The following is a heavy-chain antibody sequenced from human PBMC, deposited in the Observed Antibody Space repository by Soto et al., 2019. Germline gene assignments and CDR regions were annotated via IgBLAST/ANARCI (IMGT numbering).Heavy chain of an antibody. Sequence: QLQLQESGPGLVKPSETLSLTCSVSGDSINSDKYYWGWIRQPPGKGLEWIGSIYYRGNTYYNPSLQPRVTISLDKSKSQFSLKLNSVTAADSAVYVCARLEGLATISYYFDFWGQGALVTVSS. CDR2: IYYRGNT. CDR3: ARLEGLATISYYFDF. CDR1: GDSINSDKYY. V-gene: IGHV4-39*01. D-gene: IGHD3-9*01. J-gene: IGHJ4*02.